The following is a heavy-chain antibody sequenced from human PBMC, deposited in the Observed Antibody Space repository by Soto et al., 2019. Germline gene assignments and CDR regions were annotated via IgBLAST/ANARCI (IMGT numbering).Heavy chain of an antibody. Sequence: PSETLAISFAVSVYTVSSGSYDGSWLRQPPGKGLEWIGYIYYSGSTNYNPSLKSRVTISVDTSKNQFSLKLSSVTAADTAVYYCARERGVYCCSTSCYSGYYYGMDVRGQGTTVTVSS. J-gene: IGHJ6*02. D-gene: IGHD2-2*01. CDR3: ARERGVYCCSTSCYSGYYYGMDV. CDR2: IYYSGST. CDR1: VYTVSSGSYD. V-gene: IGHV4-61*01.